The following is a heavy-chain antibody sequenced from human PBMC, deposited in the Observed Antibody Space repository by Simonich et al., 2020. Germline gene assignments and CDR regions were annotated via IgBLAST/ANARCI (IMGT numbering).Heavy chain of an antibody. CDR1: GGTFSSYA. V-gene: IGHV1-69*09. CDR2: SIPILGQA. J-gene: IGHJ4*02. D-gene: IGHD3-10*01. CDR3: ARTNTMRELDTMVRGVDYFDY. Sequence: QVQLVQSGAEVKKPGSSVKVSCKASGGTFSSYAISWVRQAPGQGLEWKGRSIPILGQANNAQKFQGRVTITANKSTRTAYRELSSLRSEDTAVYYCARTNTMRELDTMVRGVDYFDYWGQGTLVTVSS.